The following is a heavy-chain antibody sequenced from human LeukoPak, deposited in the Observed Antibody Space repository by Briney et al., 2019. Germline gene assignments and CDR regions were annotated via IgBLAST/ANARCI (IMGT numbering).Heavy chain of an antibody. Sequence: PGGSLRLSCAASGFTFSSYSMNWVRQAPGKGLEWVSSISSSSSYIYYADSVKGRFTISRDNAKNSLYLQMNSLRAEDTAVYYCXXXXXSTXYYDSSGYPFDYWGQGTLVTVSS. V-gene: IGHV3-21*01. CDR1: GFTFSSYS. D-gene: IGHD3-22*01. J-gene: IGHJ4*02. CDR2: ISSSSSYI. CDR3: XXXXXSTXYYDSSGYPFDY.